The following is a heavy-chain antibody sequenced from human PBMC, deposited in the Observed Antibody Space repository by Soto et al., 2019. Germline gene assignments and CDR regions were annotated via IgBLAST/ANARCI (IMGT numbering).Heavy chain of an antibody. D-gene: IGHD6-19*01. CDR1: GGTFSSSA. J-gene: IGHJ3*02. V-gene: IGHV1-69*06. Sequence: QVQLEQSGAEVRKPGSSVKVSCKASGGTFSSSAINWLRQAPGQGPEWMGGISPTFGTSHYIPKWRGRVTMTADTSTNTAYMEVSSLTSEDTAMYYCARSETAGHKGFDIWGQGTMVTVSA. CDR3: ARSETAGHKGFDI. CDR2: ISPTFGTS.